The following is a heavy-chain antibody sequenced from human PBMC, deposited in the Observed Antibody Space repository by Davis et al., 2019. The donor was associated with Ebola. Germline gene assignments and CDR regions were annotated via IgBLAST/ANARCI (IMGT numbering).Heavy chain of an antibody. D-gene: IGHD1-26*01. CDR2: ISSSGSTI. J-gene: IGHJ6*02. CDR3: ASAHKWELFGRYGMDV. Sequence: GGSLRLSCAASGFTFSDYYMSWIRQAPGKGLEWVSYISSSGSTIYYADSVKGRFTISRDNSKNTLYLQMNSLRAEDTAVYYCASAHKWELFGRYGMDVWGQGTTVTVSS. V-gene: IGHV3-11*01. CDR1: GFTFSDYY.